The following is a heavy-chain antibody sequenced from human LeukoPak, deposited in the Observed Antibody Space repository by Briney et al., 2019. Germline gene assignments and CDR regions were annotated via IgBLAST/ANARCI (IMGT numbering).Heavy chain of an antibody. CDR2: IYYSGST. CDR1: GGSISSYY. J-gene: IGHJ4*02. V-gene: IGHV4-59*08. Sequence: SETLSVTCTDSGGSISSYYWSWLRQPPGKGLEWIGYIYYSGSTNYNPSLKSRVTISVDTSKNQFSLKLSSVTAADTAVYYCARRAPGVAVAGTAHFDYWGQGSLVTVSS. CDR3: ARRAPGVAVAGTAHFDY. D-gene: IGHD6-19*01.